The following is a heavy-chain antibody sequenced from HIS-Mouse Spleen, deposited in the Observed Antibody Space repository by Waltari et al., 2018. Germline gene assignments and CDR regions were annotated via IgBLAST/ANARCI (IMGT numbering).Heavy chain of an antibody. CDR2: IYYSGST. V-gene: IGHV4-39*07. CDR3: AREIPYSSSWYDWYFDL. J-gene: IGHJ2*01. Sequence: QLQLQESGPGLVKPSETLSLPCTVSGGSISSSSYYWGWFRQPPGKGLGWLGRIYYSGSTYSDPARKRRITRAVDTTKNQFSLKLSSVPAADTAVYYWAREIPYSSSWYDWYFDLWGRGTLVTVSS. D-gene: IGHD6-13*01. CDR1: GGSISSSSYY.